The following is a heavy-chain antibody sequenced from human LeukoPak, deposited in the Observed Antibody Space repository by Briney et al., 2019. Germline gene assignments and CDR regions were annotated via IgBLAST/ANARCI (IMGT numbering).Heavy chain of an antibody. CDR2: ISGSGGGT. J-gene: IGHJ4*02. CDR1: GITLSNYG. D-gene: IGHD3-22*01. V-gene: IGHV3-23*01. CDR3: AKRGVVIRVILVGFHKEAYYFDS. Sequence: GGSLRLSCAASGITLSNYGMSWVRQAPGKGLEWVAGISGSGGGTVYADSVKGRFTISRDNPKNTLYLQMNSLRAEDTAVYFCAKRGVVIRVILVGFHKEAYYFDSWGQGALVTVSS.